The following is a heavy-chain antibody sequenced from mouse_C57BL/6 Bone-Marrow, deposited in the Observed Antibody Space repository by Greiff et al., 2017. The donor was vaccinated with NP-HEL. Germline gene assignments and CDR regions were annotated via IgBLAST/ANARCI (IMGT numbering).Heavy chain of an antibody. V-gene: IGHV5-16*01. CDR1: GFTFSDYY. CDR2: INYDGSST. D-gene: IGHD2-4*01. CDR3: AREGGLRRRTYAMDY. J-gene: IGHJ4*01. Sequence: EVKVVESEGGLVQPGSSMKLSCTASGFTFSDYYMAWVRQVPEQGLEWVANINYDGSSTYYLDSLKSRFIISRDNAKNILYLQMSSLKSEDTATYYCAREGGLRRRTYAMDYWGQGTSVTVSS.